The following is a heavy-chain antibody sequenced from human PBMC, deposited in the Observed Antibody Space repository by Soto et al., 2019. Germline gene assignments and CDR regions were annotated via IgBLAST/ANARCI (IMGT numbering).Heavy chain of an antibody. CDR1: GYTFTSYD. J-gene: IGHJ6*02. V-gene: IGHV1-8*01. CDR2: MNPNSGNT. D-gene: IGHD2-15*01. CDR3: ARGLSCSGGSCLLYYYVMHV. Sequence: ASVKVYCKASGYTFTSYDINWVRQATGQGLEWMGWMNPNSGNTGYAQKFQGRVTMTRNTSISTAYMELSSLRSEDTAVYYCARGLSCSGGSCLLYYYVMHVCGQGTTVTVSS.